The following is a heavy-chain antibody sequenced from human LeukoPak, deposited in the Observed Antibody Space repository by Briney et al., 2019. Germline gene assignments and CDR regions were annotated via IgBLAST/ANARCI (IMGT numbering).Heavy chain of an antibody. CDR1: GGSISSDF. Sequence: SETLSLTCTVSGGSISSDFWSWIRQTPGQGLEWIGYISHSGNTKYNPSLKSRVTISVDTSKKQFSLKLSSVTAADTAVYYCARLSGYDWESSYDYWGQGTLVTVSS. CDR3: ARLSGYDWESSYDY. D-gene: IGHD5-12*01. CDR2: ISHSGNT. V-gene: IGHV4-59*01. J-gene: IGHJ4*02.